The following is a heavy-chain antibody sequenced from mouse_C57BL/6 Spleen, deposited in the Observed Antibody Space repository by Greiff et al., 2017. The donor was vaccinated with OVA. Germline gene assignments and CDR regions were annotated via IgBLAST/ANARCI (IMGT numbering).Heavy chain of an antibody. CDR1: GFTFSSYA. Sequence: EVKLQESGEGLVKPGGSLKLSCAASGFTFSSYAMSWVRQTPEKRLEWVAYISSGGDYSYYADTVKGRFTISRDNARKTLYLQMSSLKSEDTAMYYCTRDMPGYFDVWGTGTTVTVSS. D-gene: IGHD6-5*01. CDR2: ISSGGDYS. CDR3: TRDMPGYFDV. V-gene: IGHV5-9-1*02. J-gene: IGHJ1*03.